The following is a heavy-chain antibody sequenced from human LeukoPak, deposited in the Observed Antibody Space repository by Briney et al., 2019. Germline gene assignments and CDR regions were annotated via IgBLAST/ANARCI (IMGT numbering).Heavy chain of an antibody. CDR2: IIPILGIA. CDR3: AREYDSSGYTKFDY. J-gene: IGHJ4*02. Sequence: GASVKVSCKASGGTFSSYGISWVRQAPGQGLEWMGKIIPILGIANYAQKFQGRVTITADKSTSTDYMELSSLRSEDTAVYYCAREYDSSGYTKFDYWGQGTLVTVSS. V-gene: IGHV1-69*04. D-gene: IGHD3-22*01. CDR1: GGTFSSYG.